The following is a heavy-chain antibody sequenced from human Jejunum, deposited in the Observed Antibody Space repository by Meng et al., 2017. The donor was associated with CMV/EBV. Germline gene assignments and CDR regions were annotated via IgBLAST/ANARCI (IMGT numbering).Heavy chain of an antibody. Sequence: CAVSGDSISRNLWWSWVSQPPGKGLEWIGEISYSGSTKYNPSLQSRVTISSDTTNNRFSLRLNSVTAADTGVYFCARSPGFWSLDYWGRGTLVTVSS. CDR1: GDSISRNLW. V-gene: IGHV4-4*01. J-gene: IGHJ4*02. CDR3: ARSPGFWSLDY. D-gene: IGHD2-8*02. CDR2: ISYSGST.